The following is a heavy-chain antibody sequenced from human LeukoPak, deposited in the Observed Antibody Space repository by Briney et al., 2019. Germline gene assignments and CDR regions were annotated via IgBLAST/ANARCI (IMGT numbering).Heavy chain of an antibody. D-gene: IGHD3-10*01. V-gene: IGHV4-34*01. CDR3: ARRQWAYYGSGSYLHY. J-gene: IGHJ4*02. CDR1: GGSFSGYY. CDR2: INHSGST. Sequence: PSETLSLTCAVYGGSFSGYYWSWIRQPPGKGLEGIGEINHSGSTNYNPSLKSRVTISVDTSKNQFSLKLSSVTAADTAVYYCARRQWAYYGSGSYLHYWGQGTLVTVSS.